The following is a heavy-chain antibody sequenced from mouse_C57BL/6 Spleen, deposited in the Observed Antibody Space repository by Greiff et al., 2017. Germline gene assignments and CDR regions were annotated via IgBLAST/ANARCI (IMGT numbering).Heavy chain of an antibody. Sequence: QVQLKESGAELVRPGTSVKVSCKASGYAFTNYLIEWVKQRPGQGLEWIGVINPGSGGTNYNEKFKGKATLTADKSSSTAYMQLSSLTSEDSAVYFCARYWDEGYYFDYWGQGTTLTVSS. CDR1: GYAFTNYL. CDR2: INPGSGGT. V-gene: IGHV1-54*01. J-gene: IGHJ2*01. D-gene: IGHD4-1*01. CDR3: ARYWDEGYYFDY.